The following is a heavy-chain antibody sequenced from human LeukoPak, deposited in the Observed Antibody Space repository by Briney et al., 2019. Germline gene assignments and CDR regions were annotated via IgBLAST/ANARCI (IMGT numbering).Heavy chain of an antibody. CDR3: ARDSMTGYDQGTGSFDY. J-gene: IGHJ4*02. V-gene: IGHV3-74*03. CDR1: GFTFSTYW. D-gene: IGHD5-12*01. CDR2: XXXDGSST. Sequence: TGGSLRLSCAASGFTFSTYWMHWVRQAPGKGLVWVSRXXXDGSSTMYADSVKGRFTFSRDNAKNTLYLQMNSLRAEDTAVYYCARDSMTGYDQGTGSFDYWGQGTLVTVSS.